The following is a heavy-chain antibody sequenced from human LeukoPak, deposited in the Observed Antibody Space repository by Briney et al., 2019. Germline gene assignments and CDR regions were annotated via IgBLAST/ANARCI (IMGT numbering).Heavy chain of an antibody. CDR2: IYYSGST. Sequence: SETLSLTCTVSGGSISSYYWSWIRQPPGKGLEWIGYIYYSGSTNYNPSLKSRVTISVDTSKNQFSLKLSSVTAADTAVYYCARAYYYDSSGYYYPDIWGQGTMVTVSS. CDR3: ARAYYYDSSGYYYPDI. CDR1: GGSISSYY. J-gene: IGHJ3*02. D-gene: IGHD3-22*01. V-gene: IGHV4-59*01.